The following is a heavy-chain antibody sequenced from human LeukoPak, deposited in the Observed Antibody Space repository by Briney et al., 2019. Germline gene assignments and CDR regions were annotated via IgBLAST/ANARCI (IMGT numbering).Heavy chain of an antibody. CDR1: GYTFTSYG. Sequence: ASVNVSCKASGYTFTSYGISWVRQAPGQGLEWMGWISAYNGNTNYAQKFQGRVTMTTDTSTSTAYMELRSLRSDDTAVYYCARPLGEVGATTGFDYWGQGTLVTVSS. CDR3: ARPLGEVGATTGFDY. V-gene: IGHV1-18*01. D-gene: IGHD1-26*01. CDR2: ISAYNGNT. J-gene: IGHJ4*02.